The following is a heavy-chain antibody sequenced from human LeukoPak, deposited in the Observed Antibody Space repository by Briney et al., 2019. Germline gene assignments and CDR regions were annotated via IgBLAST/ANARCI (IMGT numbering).Heavy chain of an antibody. CDR1: GFTFSNYA. V-gene: IGHV3-30*18. CDR3: AKDWDSGYDWEDAFDI. Sequence: GGSLRLSCAASGFTFSNYAMTWVRQAPGKGLEWVAVISYDGSNKYYADSVKGRFTISRDNSKNTLYLQMNSLRAEDTAAYYCAKDWDSGYDWEDAFDIWGQGTMVTVSS. D-gene: IGHD5-12*01. CDR2: ISYDGSNK. J-gene: IGHJ3*02.